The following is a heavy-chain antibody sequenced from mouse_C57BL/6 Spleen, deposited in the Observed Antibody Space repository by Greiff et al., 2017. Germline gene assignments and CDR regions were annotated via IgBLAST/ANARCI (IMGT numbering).Heavy chain of an antibody. CDR3: AREESGNHEWYVDV. D-gene: IGHD1-3*01. CDR1: GYTFTSYW. J-gene: IGHJ1*03. V-gene: IGHV1-55*01. CDR2: IYPGSGST. Sequence: QVQLQQPGAELVKPGASVKLSCKASGYTFTSYWITWVKQRPGQGLEWVGDIYPGSGSTNYNEKFKSKATLTVDTSSSTAYMQLSSLTSEDSAVYYCAREESGNHEWYVDVWGTGTTVTVSS.